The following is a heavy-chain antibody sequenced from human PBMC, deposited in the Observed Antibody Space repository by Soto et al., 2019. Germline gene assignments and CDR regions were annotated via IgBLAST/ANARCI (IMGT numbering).Heavy chain of an antibody. D-gene: IGHD2-21*02. CDR1: GFTFSSYA. CDR3: ARGVVVTAFDAFDI. Sequence: QVQLVESGGGVVQPGRSLRLSCAASGFTFSSYAMHWVRQAPGKGLEWVAVISYDGSNKYYADSVKGRFTISRDNSKNTLYLQMNSLRAEDTAVYYCARGVVVTAFDAFDIWGQGTMVTVSS. V-gene: IGHV3-30-3*01. CDR2: ISYDGSNK. J-gene: IGHJ3*02.